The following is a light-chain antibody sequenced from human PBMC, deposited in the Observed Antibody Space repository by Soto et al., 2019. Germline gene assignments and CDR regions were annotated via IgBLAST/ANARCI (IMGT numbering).Light chain of an antibody. J-gene: IGKJ2*01. CDR3: QQRSNWPPGYT. CDR2: DAS. CDR1: QSVSSS. Sequence: DIVLTQSPATLSLSPGERATLSCRASQSVSSSLAWYQQKPGQAPRLLIYDASNRATGIPARFSGSGSGTDFPLTISSLEPEDFAVYYCQQRSNWPPGYTFGQGTKLEIK. V-gene: IGKV3-11*01.